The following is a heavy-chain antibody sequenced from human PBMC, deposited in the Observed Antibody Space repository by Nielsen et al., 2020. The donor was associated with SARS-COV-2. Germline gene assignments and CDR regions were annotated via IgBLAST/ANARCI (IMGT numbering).Heavy chain of an antibody. CDR3: AKGASGSYRNFFYYYGMDV. CDR2: ISGGGDKT. D-gene: IGHD3-10*01. J-gene: IGHJ6*02. V-gene: IGHV3-23*01. Sequence: GESLKISCEASGFTFRDYAMRWVRQAPGKGLQWVSAISGGGDKTYYADSVEGRFTISRDNSKNTLYLQMSSLRAEDTALYNCAKGASGSYRNFFYYYGMDVWGQGTTVTVSS. CDR1: GFTFRDYA.